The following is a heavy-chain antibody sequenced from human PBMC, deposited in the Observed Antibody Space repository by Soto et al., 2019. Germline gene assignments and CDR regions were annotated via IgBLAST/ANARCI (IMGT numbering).Heavy chain of an antibody. J-gene: IGHJ6*02. CDR2: ISYDGSNK. Sequence: GGSLRLSCAASGFTFSSYAMHWVRQAPGKGLEWVAVISYDGSNKYYADSVKGRFTISRDNSKNTLYLQMNSLRAEDTAVYYCARDRVAVAGTGGGYYYYGMDVWGQGTTVTV. V-gene: IGHV3-30-3*01. D-gene: IGHD6-19*01. CDR1: GFTFSSYA. CDR3: ARDRVAVAGTGGGYYYYGMDV.